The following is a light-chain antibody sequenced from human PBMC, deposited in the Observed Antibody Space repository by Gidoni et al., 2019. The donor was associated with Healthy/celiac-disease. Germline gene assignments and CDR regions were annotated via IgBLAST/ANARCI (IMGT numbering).Light chain of an antibody. CDR1: ALPKQY. Sequence: SYELTQPPSVSVSPGQTARITCSGDALPKQYAYWYQQKPGLAPVLVIYKDSERPSGSPERFSGSSSGTTVTLTISGVQAEDEADYYCQSADSSGTYRVFGGGTRLTGL. CDR3: QSADSSGTYRV. J-gene: IGLJ2*01. V-gene: IGLV3-25*03. CDR2: KDS.